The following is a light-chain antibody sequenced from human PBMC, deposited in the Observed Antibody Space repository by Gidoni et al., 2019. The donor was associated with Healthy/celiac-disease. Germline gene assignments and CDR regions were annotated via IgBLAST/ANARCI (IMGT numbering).Light chain of an antibody. Sequence: EIVMTQSPATLSVSPGERATLSCRASQSVSTNLAWYQQKPGQAPRRLIYGASTRATGIPARFSGSGSGTEFTLTISSLQSEDFAVYYCQQYNNWPRTFXQXTKVXIK. V-gene: IGKV3-15*01. J-gene: IGKJ1*01. CDR2: GAS. CDR3: QQYNNWPRT. CDR1: QSVSTN.